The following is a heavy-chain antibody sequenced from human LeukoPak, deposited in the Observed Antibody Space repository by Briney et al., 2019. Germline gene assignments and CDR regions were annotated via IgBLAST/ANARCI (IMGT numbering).Heavy chain of an antibody. CDR1: GCSISSGDYY. V-gene: IGHV4-30-4*01. CDR2: IYYSGST. J-gene: IGHJ4*02. CDR3: ARDGENDY. Sequence: SATLSLTCTVSGCSISSGDYYWSWIRQPPGKGLEWIGYIYYSGSTYYNPSLKSRVTISVDTSKNQFSLKPSSVTAADTAVYYCARDGENDYWGQGTLVTVSS. D-gene: IGHD3-10*01.